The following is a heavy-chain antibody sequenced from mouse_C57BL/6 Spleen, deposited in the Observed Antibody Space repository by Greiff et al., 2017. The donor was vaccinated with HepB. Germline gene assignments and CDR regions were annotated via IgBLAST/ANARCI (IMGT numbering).Heavy chain of an antibody. CDR3: ARSRDSSGFAY. V-gene: IGHV1-69*01. Sequence: QVQLQQPGAELVMPGASVKLSCKASGYTFTSYWMHWVTQRPGQGLEWIGEIDPSDSYTNYNQKFKGKSTLTVDKSSSTAYMQLSSLTSEDSAVYYCARSRDSSGFAYWGQGTLVTVSA. D-gene: IGHD3-2*01. J-gene: IGHJ3*01. CDR1: GYTFTSYW. CDR2: IDPSDSYT.